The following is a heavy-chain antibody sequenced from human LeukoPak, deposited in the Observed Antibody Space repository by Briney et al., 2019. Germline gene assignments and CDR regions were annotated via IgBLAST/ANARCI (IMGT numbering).Heavy chain of an antibody. J-gene: IGHJ3*02. CDR3: ARDLSYYDSSGYYPDAFDI. V-gene: IGHV3-48*02. Sequence: GGSLRLSCAASGFTFSSYWMHWVRQAPGKGLEWVSYISSSSSTIYYADSVKGRFTISRDNAKNSLYLQMNSLRDEDTAVYYCARDLSYYDSSGYYPDAFDIWGQGTMVTVSS. CDR1: GFTFSSYW. D-gene: IGHD3-22*01. CDR2: ISSSSSTI.